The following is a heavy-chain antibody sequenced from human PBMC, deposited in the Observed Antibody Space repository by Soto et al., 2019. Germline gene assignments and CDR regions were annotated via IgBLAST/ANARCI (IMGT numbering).Heavy chain of an antibody. D-gene: IGHD5-12*01. CDR1: GCTFSSYA. Sequence: EVQLLQSGGGLVQPGWSLRLSCVASGCTFSSYAMNWVRQAPGKGPERVSSISATGGSAYYADSVKGRFTIYRDNSKSTLDLQMDGLSADDTAVYYCARYRGYSGYDREVFDFWGQGTRGTVSS. V-gene: IGHV3-23*01. CDR3: ARYRGYSGYDREVFDF. CDR2: ISATGGSA. J-gene: IGHJ4*02.